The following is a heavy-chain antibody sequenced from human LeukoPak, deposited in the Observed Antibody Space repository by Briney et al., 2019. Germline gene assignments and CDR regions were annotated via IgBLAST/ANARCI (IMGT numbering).Heavy chain of an antibody. V-gene: IGHV4-61*02. D-gene: IGHD2-15*01. Sequence: SETLSLTCTVSGGSISSSSYYWSWIRQPAGKGLEWIGRIYTSGSANYNPSLKSRVTMSVDTSKNQFSLRLSSVTAADTAVYYCARGAAQFDPWGQGTLVTVSS. J-gene: IGHJ5*02. CDR1: GGSISSSSYY. CDR2: IYTSGSA. CDR3: ARGAAQFDP.